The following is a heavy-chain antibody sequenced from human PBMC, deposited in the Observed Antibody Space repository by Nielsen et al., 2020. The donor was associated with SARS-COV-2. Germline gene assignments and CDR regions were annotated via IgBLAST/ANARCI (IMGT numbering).Heavy chain of an antibody. J-gene: IGHJ4*02. CDR1: GFGFRTFA. CDR3: ARGPSRGSGSLLH. Sequence: GESLKISCAASGFGFRTFAMIWVRQAPGKGLEWVAVISYDGSNKYYADSVKGRFTISRDNSKNTLYLQMNSLRAEDTAVYYCARGPSRGSGSLLHWGQGTLVTVSS. CDR2: ISYDGSNK. D-gene: IGHD3-10*01. V-gene: IGHV3-30-3*01.